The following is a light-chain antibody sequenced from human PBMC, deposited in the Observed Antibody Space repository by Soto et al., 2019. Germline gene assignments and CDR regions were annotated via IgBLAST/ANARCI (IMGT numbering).Light chain of an antibody. V-gene: IGKV1-39*01. CDR1: QSISTY. Sequence: DLQLTQSPSPLSASVGDRVAITCLASQSISTYLNWYQQKPGKAPKVLIYAASNLQSGVPPRCSGSGSGTYFTLTISRLQPEDVATYSCQQSYRTPITFGRGTRLEIK. CDR2: AAS. J-gene: IGKJ5*01. CDR3: QQSYRTPIT.